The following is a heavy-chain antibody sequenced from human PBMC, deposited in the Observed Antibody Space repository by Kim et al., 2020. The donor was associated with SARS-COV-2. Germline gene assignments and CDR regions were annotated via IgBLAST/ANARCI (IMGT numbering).Heavy chain of an antibody. J-gene: IGHJ4*02. CDR3: ARNYYDSSGPFDY. V-gene: IGHV5-51*01. Sequence: RYSPSFQGQVTISVDHSISTTYLQWSSLKASDTAMYYCARNYYDSSGPFDYWGQGTLVTVSS. D-gene: IGHD3-22*01.